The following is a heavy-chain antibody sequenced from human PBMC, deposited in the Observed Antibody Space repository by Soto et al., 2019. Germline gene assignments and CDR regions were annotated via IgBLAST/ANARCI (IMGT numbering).Heavy chain of an antibody. CDR2: INHSGSN. CDR1: GGSFSTYY. Sequence: QLQQWGAGLLKPSETLSLTCVVSGGSFSTYYYNWIRQSPGTGLEWYGEINHSGSNNYSPSLKSRVTMSLDTSKNQFSLELTSVNAADTAVYYCARGGSNDWQVAFDIWGQGTMVTVAS. J-gene: IGHJ3*02. D-gene: IGHD3-9*01. CDR3: ARGGSNDWQVAFDI. V-gene: IGHV4-34*01.